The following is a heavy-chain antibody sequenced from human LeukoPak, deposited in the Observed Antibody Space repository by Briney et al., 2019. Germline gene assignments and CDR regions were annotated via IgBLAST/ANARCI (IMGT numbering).Heavy chain of an antibody. D-gene: IGHD3-22*01. CDR2: IYTSGST. V-gene: IGHV4-4*07. J-gene: IGHJ3*02. Sequence: SETLSLTCTVSGGSISSYYWSWIRQPAGKGLEWIGRIYTSGSTNYNPSLKSRVTMSVDTSKNQFSLKLSSVTAAEMAVYYCARTKGADSSGYFDAFDIWGQGTMVTVSS. CDR3: ARTKGADSSGYFDAFDI. CDR1: GGSISSYY.